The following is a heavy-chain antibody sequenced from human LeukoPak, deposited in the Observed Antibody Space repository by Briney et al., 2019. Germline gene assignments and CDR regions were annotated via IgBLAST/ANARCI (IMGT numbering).Heavy chain of an antibody. CDR3: ARVPIIQLWPRFDY. CDR1: GYTFTGYY. CDR2: INPNSGGT. Sequence: GASVKVSCKASGYTFTGYYMHWVRQAPGQGLEWMVGINPNSGGTNYAQKFQGRVTMTRNTSISTAYMELSRLRSDDTAVYYCARVPIIQLWPRFDYWGQGTLVTVSS. D-gene: IGHD5-18*01. V-gene: IGHV1-2*02. J-gene: IGHJ4*02.